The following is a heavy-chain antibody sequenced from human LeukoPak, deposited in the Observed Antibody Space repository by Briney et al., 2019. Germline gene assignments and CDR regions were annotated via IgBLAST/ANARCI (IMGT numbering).Heavy chain of an antibody. D-gene: IGHD6-13*01. CDR1: GFTFSSYA. Sequence: GGSLRLSCAASGFTFSSYAMTWVRQAPGKGLEWVAFIRYDGSNKYYADSVKGRFTISRDNSKNTLYLQMNSLRAEDTAVYYCAKDRRAAAGSPKEGIDYWGQGTLVTVSS. CDR3: AKDRRAAAGSPKEGIDY. V-gene: IGHV3-30*02. J-gene: IGHJ4*02. CDR2: IRYDGSNK.